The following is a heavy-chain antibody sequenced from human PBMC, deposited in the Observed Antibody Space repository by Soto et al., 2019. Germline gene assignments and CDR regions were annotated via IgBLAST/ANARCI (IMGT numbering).Heavy chain of an antibody. CDR2: VGGSGGDT. Sequence: GGSLRLSCAASGFTFSSYGMAWVRQAPGEGPEWVSGVGGSGGDTYYADSVKGRFTISRDNSKNTLYLQMNSLRAEDTARYYCAKASIINWYFDLWGRGTLVTVSS. J-gene: IGHJ2*01. V-gene: IGHV3-23*01. CDR3: AKASIINWYFDL. CDR1: GFTFSSYG.